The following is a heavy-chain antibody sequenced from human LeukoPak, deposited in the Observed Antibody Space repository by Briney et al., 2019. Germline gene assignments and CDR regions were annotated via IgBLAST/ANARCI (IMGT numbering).Heavy chain of an antibody. V-gene: IGHV3-7*01. Sequence: PGGSLRLSCAASGFTFNNYRMSWVRQAPGRGLEWVANIKQDGSEKSYVDSVKGRFTISRDNAKNSVYLQMGSLRVEDTSAYYCARQYYCSGGDCSFDYWGQGTLVTVSS. D-gene: IGHD2-15*01. CDR2: IKQDGSEK. CDR1: GFTFNNYR. CDR3: ARQYYCSGGDCSFDY. J-gene: IGHJ4*02.